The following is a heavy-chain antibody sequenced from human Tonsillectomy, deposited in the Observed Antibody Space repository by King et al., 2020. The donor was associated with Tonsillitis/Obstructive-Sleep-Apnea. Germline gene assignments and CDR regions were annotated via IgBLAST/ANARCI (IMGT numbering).Heavy chain of an antibody. CDR2: INTNTGNL. CDR3: ARGGYCSSTSCYKGNWFDP. J-gene: IGHJ5*02. CDR1: GYTFTSYA. V-gene: IGHV7-4-1*02. Sequence: QLVQSGSELKKPGASVKVSCKASGYTFTSYAMNWVRQAPGQGLEWMGWINTNTGNLTYAQGFTGRFVFSLDTSVSTAYLQISSLKAEDTAVYYCARGGYCSSTSCYKGNWFDPWGQGTLVTVSS. D-gene: IGHD2-2*02.